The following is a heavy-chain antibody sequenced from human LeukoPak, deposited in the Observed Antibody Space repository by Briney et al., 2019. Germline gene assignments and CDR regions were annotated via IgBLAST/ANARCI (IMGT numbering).Heavy chain of an antibody. D-gene: IGHD1-26*01. Sequence: PGGSLRLSCAASGFTFSSYSMNWVRQAPGKGLEWVSYISSSSSTIYYADSVKGRFTISRDNAKNSLYLQMNSLKTEDTAVYYCTRHIEGDKTDYWGQGTLVIVSS. CDR3: TRHIEGDKTDY. CDR1: GFTFSSYS. J-gene: IGHJ4*02. V-gene: IGHV3-48*01. CDR2: ISSSSSTI.